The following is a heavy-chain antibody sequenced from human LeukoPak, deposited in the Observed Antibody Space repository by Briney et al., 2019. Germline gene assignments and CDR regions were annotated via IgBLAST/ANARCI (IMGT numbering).Heavy chain of an antibody. Sequence: ASVKVSCKASGGTFSSYAISWVRQAPGQGLEWMGGIIPIFGTANYAQKFQGRVTITADESTSTAYMELSSLRSEDTAVYYCARAGGITGTTGYYYYYMDVWGKGTTVTVSS. CDR2: IIPIFGTA. J-gene: IGHJ6*03. D-gene: IGHD1-7*01. CDR3: ARAGGITGTTGYYYYYMDV. CDR1: GGTFSSYA. V-gene: IGHV1-69*13.